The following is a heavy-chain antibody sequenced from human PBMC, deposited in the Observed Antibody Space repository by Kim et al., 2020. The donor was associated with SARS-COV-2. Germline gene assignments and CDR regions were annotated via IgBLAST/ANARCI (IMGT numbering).Heavy chain of an antibody. CDR2: IIPIFGTA. Sequence: SVKVSCKASGGTFSSYAISWVRQAPGQGLEWMGGIIPIFGTANYAQKFQGRVTITADESTSTAYMELSSLRSEDTAVYYCARDSYYYDSSGYYWGQGTLVTVSS. CDR3: ARDSYYYDSSGYY. J-gene: IGHJ4*02. D-gene: IGHD3-22*01. V-gene: IGHV1-69*13. CDR1: GGTFSSYA.